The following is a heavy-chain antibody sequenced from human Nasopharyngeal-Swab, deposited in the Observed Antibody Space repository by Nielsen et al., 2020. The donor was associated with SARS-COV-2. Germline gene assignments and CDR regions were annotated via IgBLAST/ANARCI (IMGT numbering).Heavy chain of an antibody. V-gene: IGHV3-21*01. D-gene: IGHD6-13*01. J-gene: IGHJ2*01. Sequence: GESLKISCVVSGFTFSDYCMNWVRQAPGKGLEWVSSISGTSTYIYYADSVKGRFTVSRDNARNSLYLQMNSLRGDDTAVYYCARDLVSSWRAIGNWYFDLWGRGTLVTVSS. CDR2: ISGTSTYI. CDR3: ARDLVSSWRAIGNWYFDL. CDR1: GFTFSDYC.